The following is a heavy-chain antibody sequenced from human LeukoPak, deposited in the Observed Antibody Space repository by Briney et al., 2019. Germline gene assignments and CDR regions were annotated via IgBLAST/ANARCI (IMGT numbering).Heavy chain of an antibody. CDR3: AKPIDYNILTAYNY. Sequence: GGSLRLSCAASGFTFSVYGMHWVRQAPGKGLEWVAFIGDDGSNKYYADSVKGRFTISRDNSKNTLYLQMNSLRTEDTAVYYCAKPIDYNILTAYNYWGQGTLVTVSS. D-gene: IGHD3-9*01. V-gene: IGHV3-30*02. CDR2: IGDDGSNK. J-gene: IGHJ4*02. CDR1: GFTFSVYG.